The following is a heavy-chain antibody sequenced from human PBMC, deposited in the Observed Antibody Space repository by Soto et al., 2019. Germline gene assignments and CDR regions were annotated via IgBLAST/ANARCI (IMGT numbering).Heavy chain of an antibody. CDR1: GFTFSSYV. CDR3: VKEGGTLPNGVKYPLDI. V-gene: IGHV3-30*14. CDR2: ISTDGTEK. J-gene: IGHJ3*02. Sequence: VQLVESGGGVAQPGESLRLSCVASGFTFSSYVIHWVRQAPGKGPEGVALISTDGTEKHYPGSVRGRFTISRDNSKNTLYLQMNSLRTEDTAVYYCVKEGGTLPNGVKYPLDIWGQGTKVTVSS. D-gene: IGHD7-27*01.